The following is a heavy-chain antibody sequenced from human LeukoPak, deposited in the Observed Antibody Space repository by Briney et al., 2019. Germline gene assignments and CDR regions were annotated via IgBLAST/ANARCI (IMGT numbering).Heavy chain of an antibody. CDR2: IGTAGDT. D-gene: IGHD6-13*01. CDR3: AGGIAAAGVKSLDY. CDR1: GFTFSSYD. J-gene: IGHJ4*02. Sequence: GGPLTLSCAASGFTFSSYDMHWVRQATGKGLEWVSVIGTAGDTYYPGSVKGRFTISRENAKNSLYLQMNSLRAGDTAVYYCAGGIAAAGVKSLDYWGQGTLVTVSS. V-gene: IGHV3-13*04.